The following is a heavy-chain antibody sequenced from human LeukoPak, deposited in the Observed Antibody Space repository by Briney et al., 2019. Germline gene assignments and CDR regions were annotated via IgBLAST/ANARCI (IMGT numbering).Heavy chain of an antibody. CDR2: IKQDGGQI. D-gene: IGHD4-17*01. CDR1: EFTFSSYW. CDR3: ARLGARQMLEY. V-gene: IGHV3-7*01. Sequence: GGSLRLSCEASEFTFSSYWMSWVRQAPGKGLEWVANIKQDGGQIYYLDSVKGRFTVSRDNAKNSLYLQMNSLRAEDTAVYYCARLGARQMLEYWGQGTLVTVSS. J-gene: IGHJ4*02.